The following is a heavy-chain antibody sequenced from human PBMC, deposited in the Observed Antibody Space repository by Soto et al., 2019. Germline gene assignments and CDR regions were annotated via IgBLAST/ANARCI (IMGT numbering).Heavy chain of an antibody. Sequence: ASVKVSCKASGYGFTNYAMHWVRQAPGQRLEWMGWINTANGHTEYSQSLQGRVTITRDTSARTVYMELSSLRSEDTAVYYCARDHFFCSSQRRYGRTYGMDVWGQGATVTVSS. CDR3: ARDHFFCSSQRRYGRTYGMDV. D-gene: IGHD2-2*01. J-gene: IGHJ6*02. V-gene: IGHV1-3*04. CDR1: GYGFTNYA. CDR2: INTANGHT.